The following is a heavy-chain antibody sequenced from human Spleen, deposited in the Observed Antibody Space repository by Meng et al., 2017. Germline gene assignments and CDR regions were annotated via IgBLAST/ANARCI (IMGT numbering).Heavy chain of an antibody. CDR2: ISAYNGNT. Sequence: ALVKVSCKASGYTFTSYGISWVRQAPGQGLEWMGWISAYNGNTNYAQKLQGRVTMTTDTSTSTAYMELRSLRSDDTAVYYCARGLGLTMIVVDAFDIWGQGTMVTVSS. CDR3: ARGLGLTMIVVDAFDI. V-gene: IGHV1-18*01. J-gene: IGHJ3*02. D-gene: IGHD3-22*01. CDR1: GYTFTSYG.